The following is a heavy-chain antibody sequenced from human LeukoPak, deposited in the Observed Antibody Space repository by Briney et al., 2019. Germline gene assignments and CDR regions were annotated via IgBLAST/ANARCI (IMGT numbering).Heavy chain of an antibody. CDR1: GFTFSSYA. D-gene: IGHD6-19*01. V-gene: IGHV4-59*08. CDR2: IYYSGST. Sequence: GSLRLSCAASGFTFSSYAMSWVRQAPGKGLEWIGYIYYSGSTSYNPSLKSRVTISVDTSKNQFSLRLSSVTAADTAVYYCARHSSGENWFDPWGQGTLVTVSS. CDR3: ARHSSGENWFDP. J-gene: IGHJ5*02.